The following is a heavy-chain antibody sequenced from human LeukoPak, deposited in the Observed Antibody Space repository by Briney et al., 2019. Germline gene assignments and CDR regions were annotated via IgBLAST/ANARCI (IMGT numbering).Heavy chain of an antibody. CDR1: GYTFTSYA. D-gene: IGHD1-7*01. CDR2: INAGNGNT. J-gene: IGHJ4*02. V-gene: IGHV1-3*01. CDR3: ARAVTGTNVNDY. Sequence: ASVKVSCKASGYTFTSYAMHWVRQAPGQRLEWMGWINAGNGNTKYSQKFQGRVTITRDTSASTAYMELSSLRSEDTAVYYCARAVTGTNVNDYWGQGTLVTVSS.